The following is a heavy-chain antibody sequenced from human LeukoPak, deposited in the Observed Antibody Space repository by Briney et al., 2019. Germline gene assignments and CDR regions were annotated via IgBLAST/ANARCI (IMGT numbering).Heavy chain of an antibody. V-gene: IGHV5-51*01. J-gene: IGHJ2*01. CDR3: ARYRGPYGYWYSDL. CDR2: IYPGDSDT. Sequence: GESLKISCEGSGSNFINSWIGWVRQMPGKGLEWMGIIYPGDSDTKYNPSFQGHVTISADNSINTAYLQLNSLKASDTGMYYCARYRGPYGYWYSDLWGRGTPVTVSP. CDR1: GSNFINSW. D-gene: IGHD3-16*01.